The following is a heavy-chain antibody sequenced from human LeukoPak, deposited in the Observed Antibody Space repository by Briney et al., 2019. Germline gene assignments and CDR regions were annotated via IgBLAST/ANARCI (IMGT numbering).Heavy chain of an antibody. V-gene: IGHV4-34*01. CDR3: ARLTTRITTYYYSFMDV. D-gene: IGHD3-22*01. Sequence: PSETLCLTCAVYGGTFSTYYWTWIRQPPGKGLEWIGGTNHNGSTNYNPSLKSRGIILVGESANQSSLLLRSVTAADTTVDYCARLTTRITTYYYSFMDVWGKGTTVTISS. J-gene: IGHJ6*03. CDR2: TNHNGST. CDR1: GGTFSTYY.